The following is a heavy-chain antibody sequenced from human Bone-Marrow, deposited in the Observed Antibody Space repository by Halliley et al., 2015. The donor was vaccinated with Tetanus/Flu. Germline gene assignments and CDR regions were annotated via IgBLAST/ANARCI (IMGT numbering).Heavy chain of an antibody. Sequence: QLVQSGPEVKKPGESLKISCQASGYKFSSYWVGWVRQMPGKGLEWVSIIYPADSTTRYSPSLQGRVTISADKSTSTAFLQWSSLKAWDTATFYCARFYSGYQKVFDSWGQGTLVTVSS. D-gene: IGHD5-12*01. CDR1: GYKFSSYW. CDR2: IYPADSTT. J-gene: IGHJ4*02. CDR3: ARFYSGYQKVFDS. V-gene: IGHV5-51*01.